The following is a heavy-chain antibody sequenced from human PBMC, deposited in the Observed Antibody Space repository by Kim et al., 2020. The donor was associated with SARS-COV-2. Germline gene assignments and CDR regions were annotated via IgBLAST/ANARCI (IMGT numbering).Heavy chain of an antibody. CDR1: GFTFDDYA. J-gene: IGHJ6*02. V-gene: IGHV3-43*02. CDR3: AKDPTRYYGMDV. D-gene: IGHD4-17*01. Sequence: GGSLRLSCAASGFTFDDYAMHWVRQAPGKGLEWVSLIIGDGGSTYYADSVKGRFTISRDNSKNSLYLQMNSLRTEDTALYYCAKDPTRYYGMDVWDQGTMVTVSS. CDR2: IIGDGGST.